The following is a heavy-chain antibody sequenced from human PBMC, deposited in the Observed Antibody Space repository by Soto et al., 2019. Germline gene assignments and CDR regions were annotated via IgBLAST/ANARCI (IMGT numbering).Heavy chain of an antibody. Sequence: EVQLLESGGGLVQPGGSLRLSCTASGFTFSTYAMTWVRQAPGKGLEWVSAISGGGGPTYYADSVKGRFTISRDNSKNTLYLQMNSLRAVDTAVYYCAKVSRFLDSGLIWGQGTLVTVSS. CDR2: ISGGGGPT. CDR1: GFTFSTYA. D-gene: IGHD3-10*01. V-gene: IGHV3-23*01. J-gene: IGHJ3*02. CDR3: AKVSRFLDSGLI.